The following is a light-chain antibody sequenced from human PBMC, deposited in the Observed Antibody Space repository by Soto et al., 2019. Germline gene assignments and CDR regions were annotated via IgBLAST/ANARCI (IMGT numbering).Light chain of an antibody. CDR2: EVS. V-gene: IGLV2-14*01. CDR1: SSDVGGYNY. Sequence: QSALTQPASVSGSPGQSITISCTGTSSDVGGYNYVSWYQQQPGKAPKNMIYEVSNRPSGVSARFSGSKSDNTASLTISGLQAEDVGDYYCCSYAGDYMFVFGTGTKLTVL. J-gene: IGLJ1*01. CDR3: CSYAGDYMFV.